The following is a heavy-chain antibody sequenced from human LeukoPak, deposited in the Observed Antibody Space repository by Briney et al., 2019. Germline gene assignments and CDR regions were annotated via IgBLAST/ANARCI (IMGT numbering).Heavy chain of an antibody. CDR1: GGSFSGYY. CDR2: INHSGST. V-gene: IGHV4-34*01. Sequence: SETLSLTCAVYGGSFSGYYWSWIRQPPGKGLEWIGAINHSGSTNYNPSLKSRVTISVDTSKNQFSLKLSSVAAADTAVYYCAKEGYSRGYYSYYYMDVWGKGTTVTVSS. CDR3: AKEGYSRGYYSYYYMDV. J-gene: IGHJ6*03. D-gene: IGHD6-13*01.